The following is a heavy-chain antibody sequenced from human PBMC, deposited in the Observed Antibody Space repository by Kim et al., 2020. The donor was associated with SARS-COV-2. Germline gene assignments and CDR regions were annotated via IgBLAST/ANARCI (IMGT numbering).Heavy chain of an antibody. D-gene: IGHD3-10*01. J-gene: IGHJ4*02. V-gene: IGHV4-59*09. Sequence: TTSTPPLKTRVTTSVDTSKNQFSLKLSSVTAADTAVYYCARGALSYYFDYWGQGTLVTVSS. CDR3: ARGALSYYFDY. CDR2: T.